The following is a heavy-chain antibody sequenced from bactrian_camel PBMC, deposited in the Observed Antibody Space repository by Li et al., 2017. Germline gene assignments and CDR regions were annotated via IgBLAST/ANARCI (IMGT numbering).Heavy chain of an antibody. CDR1: SGYGHSTYC. J-gene: IGHJ4*01. Sequence: HVQLVESGGGSVQVGGSLNLSCVATSGYGHSTYCMGWFRQGPGTEREGVAIIYGDGRRGYGDSVKGRFTISKDNAKNILFLQMDDLKPEDSALYRCAASWDVTAAAYLGLMTSPETGAYWGEGTQVTVS. V-gene: IGHV3S9*01. CDR3: AASWDVTAAAYLGLMTSPETGAY. CDR2: IYGDGRR. D-gene: IGHD7*01.